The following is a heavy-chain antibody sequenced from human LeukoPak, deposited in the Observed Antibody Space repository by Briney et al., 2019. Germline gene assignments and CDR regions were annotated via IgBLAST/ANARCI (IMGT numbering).Heavy chain of an antibody. CDR1: GFTFSSYA. Sequence: GGSLRLSCAASGFTFSSYAMSWVRQAPGKGLEWVSAISGSGGSTYYADSVKGRFTISRDNSKNTLYLQMNSLRAEDTAVYYCAKGQTYYDFWSGYNRPHYFDYWGQGTLVTVSS. D-gene: IGHD3-3*01. J-gene: IGHJ4*02. CDR3: AKGQTYYDFWSGYNRPHYFDY. V-gene: IGHV3-23*01. CDR2: ISGSGGST.